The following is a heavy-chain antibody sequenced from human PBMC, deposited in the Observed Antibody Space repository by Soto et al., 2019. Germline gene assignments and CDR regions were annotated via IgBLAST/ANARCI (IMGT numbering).Heavy chain of an antibody. CDR1: GFTFSSYG. V-gene: IGHV3-30*03. CDR2: ISYDGRNK. CDR3: ARDLVGATDY. D-gene: IGHD1-26*01. J-gene: IGHJ4*02. Sequence: PGGSLRLSCAASGFTFSSYGMHWVRQAPGKGLEWVAVISYDGRNKNYADSVKGRFTISRDNSKNTLYLQMNCLRAEDTAVYYCARDLVGATDYWGQGTLVTVSS.